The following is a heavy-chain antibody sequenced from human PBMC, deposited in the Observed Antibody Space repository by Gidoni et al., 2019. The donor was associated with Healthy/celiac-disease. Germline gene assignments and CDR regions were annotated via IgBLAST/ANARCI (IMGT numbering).Heavy chain of an antibody. D-gene: IGHD3-22*01. J-gene: IGHJ4*02. CDR1: GFAFSSYW. CDR2: IKQDGSEK. CDR3: ARDRYYYDSSGYYSH. Sequence: EVQLVESGGGLVQPGGSLRLSCAASGFAFSSYWMRWARQAPGKGLEWVANIKQDGSEKYYVDSVKGRFTISRDNAKNSLYLQMNSLRAEDTAVYYCARDRYYYDSSGYYSHWGQGTLVTVSS. V-gene: IGHV3-7*01.